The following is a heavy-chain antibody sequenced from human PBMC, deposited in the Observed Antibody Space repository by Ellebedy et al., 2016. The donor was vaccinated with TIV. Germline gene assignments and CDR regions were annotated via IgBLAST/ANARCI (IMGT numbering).Heavy chain of an antibody. CDR2: ISGGGDNT. Sequence: GKSLKISCAASGFTFGSFAMHWVRQAPGKGLEWLSVISGGGDNTYHADSVKGRFTIIRDNSKNTLYLQMDRLRAEDTAVYYCAKGTSSGFNYDRVGCEYWGQGTLVTVSS. V-gene: IGHV3-23*01. CDR3: AKGTSSGFNYDRVGCEY. J-gene: IGHJ4*02. CDR1: GFTFGSFA. D-gene: IGHD3-22*01.